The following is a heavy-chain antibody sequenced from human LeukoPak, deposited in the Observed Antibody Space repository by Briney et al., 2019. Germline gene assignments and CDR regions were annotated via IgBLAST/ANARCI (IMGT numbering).Heavy chain of an antibody. D-gene: IGHD1-26*01. CDR2: VNESGGT. J-gene: IGHJ5*02. CDR3: ARGQGATVPQVGKYCFDR. V-gene: IGHV4-34*01. Sequence: PSETLSLTCAGYIDSFSTYHWNWLRQTPAKGREWCGEVNESGGTNISPSLRSRVILSVDTSKNKFSLKLISVTVADTAIYYCARGQGATVPQVGKYCFDRWGQGTRVTVSS. CDR1: IDSFSTYH.